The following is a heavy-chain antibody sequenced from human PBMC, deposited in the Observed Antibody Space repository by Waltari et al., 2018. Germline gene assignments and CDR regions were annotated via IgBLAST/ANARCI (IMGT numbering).Heavy chain of an antibody. J-gene: IGHJ3*02. CDR1: GFTFSNFT. D-gene: IGHD3-10*02. V-gene: IGHV3-21*01. CDR2: IGPTSRYI. CDR3: ARMLDAFDI. Sequence: EVQLVESGGGLVKPGGSLRLSCAASGFTFSNFTMNWVRQTPGGGLEWVSAIGPTSRYIYYADSMKGRFTISRDNAKNSLSLQMDSLRAEDTAVYYCARMLDAFDIWGHGTMVTVSS.